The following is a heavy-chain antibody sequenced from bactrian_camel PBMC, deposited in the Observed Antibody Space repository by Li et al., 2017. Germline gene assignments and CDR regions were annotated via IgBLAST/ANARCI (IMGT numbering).Heavy chain of an antibody. CDR1: TLNIGANC. CDR2: IRAGTGAT. CDR3: AAAVTRPGASCRDVRAVPDFAS. J-gene: IGHJ6*01. V-gene: IGHV3S54*01. Sequence: HVQLVESGGGSVQSGGSLRLSCAVPTLNIGANCVGWFRQVSGKEREGVATIRAGTGATYYDDSVKGRFTISRDNTKNRIYLQMNALKPEDTGMYYCAAAVTRPGASCRDVRAVPDFASWCQGTQVTVS.